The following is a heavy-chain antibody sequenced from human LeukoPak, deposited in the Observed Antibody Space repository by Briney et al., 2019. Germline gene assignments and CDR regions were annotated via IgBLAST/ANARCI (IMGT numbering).Heavy chain of an antibody. CDR1: GFTFSSYS. D-gene: IGHD2-2*01. CDR3: ARDAYCSTTNCKEYFDL. Sequence: PGGSLRLSCAASGFTFSSYSMNWVRQAPGKGLEWVSSISSRSSYIYYADSVKGRFTISRDNAKNSLYLQMNSLRAEDTAVYYCARDAYCSTTNCKEYFDLWGRGTLVTVSS. CDR2: ISSRSSYI. J-gene: IGHJ2*01. V-gene: IGHV3-21*01.